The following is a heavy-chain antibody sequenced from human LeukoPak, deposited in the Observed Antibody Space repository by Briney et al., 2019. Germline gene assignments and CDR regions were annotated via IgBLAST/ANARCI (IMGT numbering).Heavy chain of an antibody. CDR1: GGSFSGYY. J-gene: IGHJ5*02. CDR2: INHSGST. V-gene: IGHV4-34*01. CDR3: ARLGRRYCSGGSCYLFDP. D-gene: IGHD2-15*01. Sequence: SETLSLTCAVYGGSFSGYYWSWIRQPPGKGLEWIGEINHSGSTNYNPSLKSRVTISVDTSKNQFSLKLSSVTAADTAVYYCARLGRRYCSGGSCYLFDPWGQGTLVTVSS.